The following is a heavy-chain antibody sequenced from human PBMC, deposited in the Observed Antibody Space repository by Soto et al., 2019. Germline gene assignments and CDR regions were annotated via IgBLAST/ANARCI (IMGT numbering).Heavy chain of an antibody. D-gene: IGHD3-10*01. CDR3: ARGRGILWFGEQVDYFDY. Sequence: QVQLVQSGAEVKKPGASVKVSCKASGYTFTGYYMHWVRQAPGQGLEWMGWINPNSGGTNYAQKFQGRVTMTRDTSINTAYMELSRLRSDDTAVYYCARGRGILWFGEQVDYFDYWGQGTLVTVSS. CDR1: GYTFTGYY. V-gene: IGHV1-2*02. J-gene: IGHJ4*02. CDR2: INPNSGGT.